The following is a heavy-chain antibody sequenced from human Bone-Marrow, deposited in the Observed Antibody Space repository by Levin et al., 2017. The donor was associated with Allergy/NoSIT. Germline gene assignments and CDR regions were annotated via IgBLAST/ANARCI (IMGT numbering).Heavy chain of an antibody. V-gene: IGHV5-10-1*01. CDR3: ARLGVAASGIGK. CDR1: GYMFTSYW. CDR2: IAPSNSSI. D-gene: IGHD6-25*01. Sequence: GESLKISCQGSGYMFTSYWISWVRHLPGRGLEWMGRIAPSNSSIKYSPSFQGHVTISVDKSISTAYLQWSSLQASDTAMYYCARLGVAASGIGKWGQGTLVTVSS. J-gene: IGHJ4*02.